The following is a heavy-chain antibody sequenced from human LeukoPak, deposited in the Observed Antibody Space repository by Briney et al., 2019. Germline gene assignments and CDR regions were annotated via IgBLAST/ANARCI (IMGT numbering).Heavy chain of an antibody. CDR2: ISAYNGNT. D-gene: IGHD3-10*01. Sequence: ASVKVSCKASGYTFTSYGISWVRQAPGQGLEWMGWISAYNGNTNYAQKLQGRVTMTTDTSTSTAYMELRSLRSDDTAVYYCARVPRDLWFGELFFWFDPWGQGTLVTVSS. CDR3: ARVPRDLWFGELFFWFDP. V-gene: IGHV1-18*01. CDR1: GYTFTSYG. J-gene: IGHJ5*02.